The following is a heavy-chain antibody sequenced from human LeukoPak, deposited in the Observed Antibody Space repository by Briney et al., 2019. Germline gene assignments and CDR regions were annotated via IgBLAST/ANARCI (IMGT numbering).Heavy chain of an antibody. CDR1: GGSISSSNW. D-gene: IGHD5-12*01. CDR3: ARDGGYDC. J-gene: IGHJ4*02. Sequence: PSGTLSLTCAVSGGSISSSNWWSWVRQPPGKGLEWIGYIYHSGSTYYNPSLKSRVSISIDTSKNQFSLNLSSVTAADTAVYYCARDGGYDCWGQGTLVTVSS. V-gene: IGHV4-4*02. CDR2: IYHSGST.